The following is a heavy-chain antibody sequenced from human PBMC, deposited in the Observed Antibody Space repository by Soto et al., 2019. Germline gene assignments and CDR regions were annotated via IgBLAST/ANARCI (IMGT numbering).Heavy chain of an antibody. CDR2: ISSGGDTI. CDR3: ARDRAAGGY. CDR1: GFSFRTYE. J-gene: IGHJ4*02. V-gene: IGHV3-48*03. Sequence: QAGGSLRLSCAASGFSFRTYEMNWVRQAPGKGLEWVAYISSGGDTIHYADSVRGRFTVSRDNAKNSLFLEMNSLRVEDTALYYCARDRAAGGYWGQGTLVTVSS. D-gene: IGHD6-13*01.